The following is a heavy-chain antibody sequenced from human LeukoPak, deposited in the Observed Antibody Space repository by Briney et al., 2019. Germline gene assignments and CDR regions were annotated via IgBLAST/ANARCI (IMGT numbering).Heavy chain of an antibody. CDR3: ARDLRGCGGDCCSGGSHYFDY. CDR2: ISSSSSTI. J-gene: IGHJ4*02. Sequence: GRSLRLSCAASGFTFSSYSMNWVRQAPGKGLEWVSYISSSSSTIYYADSVKGRFTISRDNAKNSLYLQMNSLRAEDTAVYYCARDLRGCGGDCCSGGSHYFDYWGQGTLVTVSS. CDR1: GFTFSSYS. D-gene: IGHD2-21*02. V-gene: IGHV3-48*01.